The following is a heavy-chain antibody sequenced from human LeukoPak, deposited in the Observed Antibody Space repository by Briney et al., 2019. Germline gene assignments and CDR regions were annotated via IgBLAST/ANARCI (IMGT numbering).Heavy chain of an antibody. CDR1: GFTFSSYS. V-gene: IGHV3-21*01. J-gene: IGHJ4*02. CDR2: ISSSSYI. D-gene: IGHD6-6*01. CDR3: ARGVPVYSSSFDY. Sequence: PGGSLRLSCAASGFTFSSYSMNWVRQAPGKGLEWVSSISSSSYIYYADSVKGRFTISRDNAKNSLCLQMNSLRAEDTAVYYCARGVPVYSSSFDYWGQGTLVTVSS.